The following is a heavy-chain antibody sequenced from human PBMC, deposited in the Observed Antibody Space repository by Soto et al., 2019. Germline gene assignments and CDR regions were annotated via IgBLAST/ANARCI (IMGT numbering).Heavy chain of an antibody. Sequence: QVQLQESGPGLVKPSETLSLTCTVSGDSISSSYLTWIRQPPGKGLDWIGYIYYGASTHYNPTLQSRVTMSVDTSKNRFSLKLTSVTAADTAVYYCATRGSSYGPLDDWGQGTLVTVSS. V-gene: IGHV4-59*12. CDR1: GDSISSSY. J-gene: IGHJ4*02. D-gene: IGHD5-18*01. CDR3: ATRGSSYGPLDD. CDR2: IYYGAST.